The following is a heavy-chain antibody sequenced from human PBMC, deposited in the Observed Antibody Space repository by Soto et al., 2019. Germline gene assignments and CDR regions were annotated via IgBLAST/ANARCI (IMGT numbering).Heavy chain of an antibody. Sequence: ASVKVSCKASGFTFTSSAVQWVRQARGQRLEWIGWIVVGSGNTNYAQKFQERVTITRDMSTSTAYMELSSLRSEDTAVYYCAAIRYGDYPLYYYYGMDPWGLGTLVTVSS. J-gene: IGHJ5*02. CDR3: AAIRYGDYPLYYYYGMDP. D-gene: IGHD4-17*01. V-gene: IGHV1-58*01. CDR2: IVVGSGNT. CDR1: GFTFTSSA.